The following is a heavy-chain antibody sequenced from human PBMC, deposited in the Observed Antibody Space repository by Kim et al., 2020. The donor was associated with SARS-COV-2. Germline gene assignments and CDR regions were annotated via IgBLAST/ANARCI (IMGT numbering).Heavy chain of an antibody. J-gene: IGHJ4*02. D-gene: IGHD4-17*01. CDR3: ARGLRKSTVAFLDY. Sequence: ADSVRSRFTISRDNSKNTLYLTMTSLGAEDTAVYYCARGLRKSTVAFLDYWGQGTLVTVSS. V-gene: IGHV3-30*07.